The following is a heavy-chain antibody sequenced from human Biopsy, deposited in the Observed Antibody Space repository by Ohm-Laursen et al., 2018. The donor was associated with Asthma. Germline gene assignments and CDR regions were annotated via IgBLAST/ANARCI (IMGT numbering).Heavy chain of an antibody. Sequence: TQTLTLTCTFSGFSLSTSGGAVGWIRQPPGKALEWLGNIYWDDDKRYSPSLQSRLTITRDTPKDQVVLTMTNMGPVDTGTYYCVHTLVGLKAFDFWGQGTLVTVSS. D-gene: IGHD1-26*01. CDR1: GFSLSTSGGA. CDR2: IYWDDDK. CDR3: VHTLVGLKAFDF. J-gene: IGHJ4*02. V-gene: IGHV2-5*02.